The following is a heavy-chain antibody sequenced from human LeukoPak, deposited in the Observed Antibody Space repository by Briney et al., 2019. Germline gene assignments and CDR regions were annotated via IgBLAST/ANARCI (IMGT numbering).Heavy chain of an antibody. Sequence: ASVKVSCKXSGGTFSSYAISWVRQAPGQGLEWMGGIIPIFGTANYAQKFQGRVTITADESTSTAYMELSSLRSEDTAVYYCARDLLPAALYFDYWGQGTLVTVSS. V-gene: IGHV1-69*01. D-gene: IGHD2-2*01. CDR1: GGTFSSYA. CDR2: IIPIFGTA. J-gene: IGHJ4*02. CDR3: ARDLLPAALYFDY.